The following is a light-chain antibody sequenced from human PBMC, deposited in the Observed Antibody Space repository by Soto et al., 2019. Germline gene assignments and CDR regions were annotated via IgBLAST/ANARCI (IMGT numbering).Light chain of an antibody. V-gene: IGKV3-20*01. CDR2: GAS. J-gene: IGKJ2*01. CDR1: QSVDNTD. CDR3: HHYGSSPPYT. Sequence: EIVLTQSPGTLSLSPGERATLSCRASQSVDNTDLAWYQQKPGQAPRLLIYGASSRPTGIPDRFSGSGSGTEFTLTSSRLEPEDFAVYYCHHYGSSPPYTFGQGTKLDFK.